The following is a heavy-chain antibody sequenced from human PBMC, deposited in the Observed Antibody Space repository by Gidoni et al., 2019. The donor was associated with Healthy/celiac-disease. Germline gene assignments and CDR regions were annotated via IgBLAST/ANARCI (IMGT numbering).Heavy chain of an antibody. CDR3: ASSVSQGFWTKLTKYYFDY. CDR1: GGTFSSYA. Sequence: QVQLVQSGAEVKKPGSSVKVSCKASGGTFSSYAISWVRQAPGQGLEWMGGIIPIFGTANYAQKFQGRVTITADESTSTAYMELSSLRSEDTAVYYCASSVSQGFWTKLTKYYFDYWGQGTLVTVSS. D-gene: IGHD3-3*01. J-gene: IGHJ4*02. V-gene: IGHV1-69*01. CDR2: IIPIFGTA.